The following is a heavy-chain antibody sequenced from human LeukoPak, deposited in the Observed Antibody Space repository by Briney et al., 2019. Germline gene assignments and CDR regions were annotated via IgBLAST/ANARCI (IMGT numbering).Heavy chain of an antibody. V-gene: IGHV3-53*01. CDR1: GFTVSSNY. CDR2: IYSGGST. CDR3: ARDRTSSSWPYMDV. D-gene: IGHD6-6*01. Sequence: PGGSLRLSCAASGFTVSSNYMSWVRQAPGKGLEWVSVIYSGGSTYYADSVKGRFTISRDNSKNTLYLQMNSLRAEDTAVYHCARDRTSSSWPYMDVWGKGTTVTVSS. J-gene: IGHJ6*03.